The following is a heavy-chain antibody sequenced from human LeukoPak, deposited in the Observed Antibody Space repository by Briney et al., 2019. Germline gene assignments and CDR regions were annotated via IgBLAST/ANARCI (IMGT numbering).Heavy chain of an antibody. V-gene: IGHV1-69*05. D-gene: IGHD3-10*01. CDR1: GGTFSSYA. CDR3: GRGAVRGVIPYFDF. J-gene: IGHJ4*02. CDR2: IIPIFGTE. Sequence: GASVKVSCKASGGTFSSYAISWVRQAPGQGLEGMGGIIPIFGTENYAQKFQGRVTITTDESTTTAYMELSSLRSEDTAVYYCGRGAVRGVIPYFDFWGQGTLVTVSS.